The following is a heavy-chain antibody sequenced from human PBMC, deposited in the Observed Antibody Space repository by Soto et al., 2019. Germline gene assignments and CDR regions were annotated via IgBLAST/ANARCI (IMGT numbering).Heavy chain of an antibody. J-gene: IGHJ4*02. Sequence: HVQLQESGPGLVKPSQTLSLTCTVSGGSISSGGYYWSWIRQHPGKGLEWIGYIYYSGSTYYNPSLKSRVTISVDTSKNQFSLKLSSLTAADTAVYYCARDLEYYGSGSGGGLGYWGQGTLVTVSS. CDR1: GGSISSGGYY. D-gene: IGHD3-10*01. CDR2: IYYSGST. V-gene: IGHV4-31*03. CDR3: ARDLEYYGSGSGGGLGY.